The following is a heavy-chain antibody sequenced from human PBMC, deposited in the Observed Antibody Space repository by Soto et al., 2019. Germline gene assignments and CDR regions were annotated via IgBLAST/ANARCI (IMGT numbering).Heavy chain of an antibody. CDR3: ARATSYYYDSSGYYYFDY. D-gene: IGHD3-22*01. J-gene: IGHJ4*02. V-gene: IGHV4-30-2*01. Sequence: SETLSLTCAVSGGSISSGGYSWSWIRQPPGKGLEWIGYIYHSGSTYYNPSLKSRVTISVDRSKNQFSLKLSSVTAADTAVYYCARATSYYYDSSGYYYFDYWGQGTLVTAPQ. CDR2: IYHSGST. CDR1: GGSISSGGYS.